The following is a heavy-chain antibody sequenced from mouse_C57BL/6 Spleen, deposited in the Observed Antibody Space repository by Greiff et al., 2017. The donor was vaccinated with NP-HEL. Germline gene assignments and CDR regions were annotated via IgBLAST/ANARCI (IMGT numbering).Heavy chain of an antibody. J-gene: IGHJ2*01. V-gene: IGHV1-82*01. Sequence: QVQLKESGPELVKPGASVKISCKASGYAFSSSWMNWVKQRPGKGLEWIGRIYPGDGDTNYNGKFKGKATLTVDKSSSTAYMQLSSLTSEDSAVYFCARSDDSGYFAYWGQGTTLTVSS. CDR2: IYPGDGDT. D-gene: IGHD3-2*02. CDR3: ARSDDSGYFAY. CDR1: GYAFSSSW.